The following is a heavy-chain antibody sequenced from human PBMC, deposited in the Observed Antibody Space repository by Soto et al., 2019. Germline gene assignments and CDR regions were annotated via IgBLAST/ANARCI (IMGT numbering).Heavy chain of an antibody. V-gene: IGHV4-39*01. CDR3: ARLRYLVAARALNWFDP. CDR2: IYYSGST. CDR1: GGSISSSSYY. D-gene: IGHD6-6*01. Sequence: SETLSLTCTVSGGSISSSSYYWGWIRQPPGKGLEWIGSIYYSGSTYYNPSLKSRVTISVDTSKNQFSLKLSSVTAADTAVYYCARLRYLVAARALNWFDPWGQGTLVTVSS. J-gene: IGHJ5*02.